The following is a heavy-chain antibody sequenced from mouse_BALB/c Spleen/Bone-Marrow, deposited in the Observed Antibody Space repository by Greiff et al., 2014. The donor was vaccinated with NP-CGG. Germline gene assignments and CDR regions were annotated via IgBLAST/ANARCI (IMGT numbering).Heavy chain of an antibody. D-gene: IGHD1-1*01. V-gene: IGHV1-14*01. CDR1: GYTSTSYV. J-gene: IGHJ4*01. Sequence: VQLQQPGPELVKPGASVKMSCKASGYTSTSYVMYWVKQKPGQGLEWIGYINPYNDGTKYNEKFKGKATLTSDKSSSTAHMELSSLTSEDSAVYYCARGSTWAMDYWGQGTSVTVSS. CDR2: INPYNDGT. CDR3: ARGSTWAMDY.